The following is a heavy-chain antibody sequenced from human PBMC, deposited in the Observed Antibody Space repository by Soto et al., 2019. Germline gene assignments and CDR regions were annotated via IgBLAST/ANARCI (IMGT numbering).Heavy chain of an antibody. CDR3: AREVVAATNWFDP. CDR1: GGSISSYY. D-gene: IGHD2-15*01. Sequence: SETLSLTCTVSGGSISSYYWSWIRQPPGKGLEWIGYIYYSGSTNYNPSLKSRVTISVDTSKNQFSLKLSSVTAADTAVYYCAREVVAATNWFDPWGQGTLVTVSS. CDR2: IYYSGST. J-gene: IGHJ5*02. V-gene: IGHV4-59*01.